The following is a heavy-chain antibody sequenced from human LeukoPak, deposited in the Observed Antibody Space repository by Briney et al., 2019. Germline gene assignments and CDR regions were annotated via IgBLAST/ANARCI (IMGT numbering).Heavy chain of an antibody. V-gene: IGHV3-30-3*01. CDR2: ISYDGSNK. CDR1: GFTFSSYA. D-gene: IGHD5-12*01. Sequence: GGSLRLSCAASGFTFSSYAMHWVRQAPGKGLEWVAVISYDGSNKYYADSVKGRFTISRDNSKNTLYLQMNSLRAEDTAVYYCARDKGGYSGYATWFDPWGQGTLVTVSS. CDR3: ARDKGGYSGYATWFDP. J-gene: IGHJ5*02.